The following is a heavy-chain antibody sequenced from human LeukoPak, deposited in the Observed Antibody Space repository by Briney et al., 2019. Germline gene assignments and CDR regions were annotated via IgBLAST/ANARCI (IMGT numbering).Heavy chain of an antibody. CDR1: EFTFSNYD. J-gene: IGHJ4*02. CDR2: IDTAGNT. V-gene: IGHV3-13*01. CDR3: ARAKMPGIQTAGRVNYFEF. Sequence: GGSLRLSCAASEFTFSNYDMNWVRQATGKGLEWVSTIDTAGNTWYPGSVKGRFTISRENAKNSLTLQMNSLRVGDTAVYYCARAKMPGIQTAGRVNYFEFWGQGTLVTVSS. D-gene: IGHD6-13*01.